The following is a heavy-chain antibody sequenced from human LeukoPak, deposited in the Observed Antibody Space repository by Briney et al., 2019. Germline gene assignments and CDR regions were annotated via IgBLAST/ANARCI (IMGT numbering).Heavy chain of an antibody. CDR1: GGTFHRYA. CDR2: INPSGGST. CDR3: ARARGYCSGGSSYLDAFDI. V-gene: IGHV1-46*02. J-gene: IGHJ3*02. D-gene: IGHD2-15*01. Sequence: GASVKVSCKASGGTFHRYAISWVRQAPGQGLEWMGIINPSGGSTSYAQKFQGRVTMTRDMSTSTVYMELRGLRSEDTAVYYCARARGYCSGGSSYLDAFDIWGQGTMVTVSS.